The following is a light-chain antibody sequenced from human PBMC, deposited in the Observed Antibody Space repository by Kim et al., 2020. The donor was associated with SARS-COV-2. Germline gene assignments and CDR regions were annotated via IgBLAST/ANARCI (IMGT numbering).Light chain of an antibody. Sequence: TISSTGNSRDVGSYNYVSCYQQHRDTAPKLMFYDATQRPSGVSRRSAGTNSGNTASRSSSGLQAEDATDYYCSSYTSSSTVVFGRGTQLTVL. V-gene: IGLV2-14*03. CDR3: SSYTSSSTVV. CDR2: DAT. CDR1: SRDVGSYNY. J-gene: IGLJ2*01.